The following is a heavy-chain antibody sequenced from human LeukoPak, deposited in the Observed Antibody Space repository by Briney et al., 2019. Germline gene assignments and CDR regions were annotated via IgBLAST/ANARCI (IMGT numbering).Heavy chain of an antibody. V-gene: IGHV3-30*02. Sequence: GGSLRLSCAASGFTFSSYGMHWVRQAPGKGLEWVAFIRYDGSNKYYADSVKGRFTISRDNSKNTPYLQMNSLRAEDTAVYYCASPFRNCSSTSCYREDAFDIWGQGTMVTVSS. CDR3: ASPFRNCSSTSCYREDAFDI. J-gene: IGHJ3*02. D-gene: IGHD2-2*02. CDR2: IRYDGSNK. CDR1: GFTFSSYG.